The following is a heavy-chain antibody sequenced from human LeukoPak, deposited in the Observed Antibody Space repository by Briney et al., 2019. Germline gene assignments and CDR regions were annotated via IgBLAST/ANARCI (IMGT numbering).Heavy chain of an antibody. CDR3: ARDRWYMDV. D-gene: IGHD4-23*01. J-gene: IGHJ6*03. V-gene: IGHV3-7*01. CDR1: GFTFSSYW. CDR2: IKQDGSEK. Sequence: GGSLRLSCVASGFTFSSYWMSWVRQAPGKGLEWVANIKQDGSEKYYVDSVKGRFTISGDNAKNSLYLQMNSLRAEDTAVHYCARDRWYMDVWGKGTTVTVSS.